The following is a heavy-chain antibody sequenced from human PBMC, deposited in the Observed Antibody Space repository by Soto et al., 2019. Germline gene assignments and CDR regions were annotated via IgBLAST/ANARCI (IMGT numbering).Heavy chain of an antibody. CDR3: VRHHEVVAALGGKFAP. J-gene: IGHJ5*02. CDR2: ISAYNGNT. D-gene: IGHD2-15*01. CDR1: GYTFTSYC. V-gene: IGHV1-18*01. Sequence: TSVKVSCKASGYTFTSYCISWVRQAPGQGHEWMGWISAYNGNTSYAPKIQGRLTMTTDTSTSTAYMELRSLRSDDTAVYYCVRHHEVVAALGGKFAPWGKETRVNVAS.